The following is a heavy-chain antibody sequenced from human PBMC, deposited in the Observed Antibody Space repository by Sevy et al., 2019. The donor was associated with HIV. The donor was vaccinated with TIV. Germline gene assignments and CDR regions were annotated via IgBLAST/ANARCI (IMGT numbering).Heavy chain of an antibody. Sequence: GWSLRLSCAASGFTFNGYGMHWVRQAPGKGLEWVAVILYDGSNEYYADSVKGRFTISRDNSKNTAYLQMNRLRTEDTAVYYCAKGLHYGSGSYYGGTDYWGQGTLVTVSS. D-gene: IGHD3-10*01. CDR2: ILYDGSNE. CDR3: AKGLHYGSGSYYGGTDY. CDR1: GFTFNGYG. J-gene: IGHJ4*02. V-gene: IGHV3-30*18.